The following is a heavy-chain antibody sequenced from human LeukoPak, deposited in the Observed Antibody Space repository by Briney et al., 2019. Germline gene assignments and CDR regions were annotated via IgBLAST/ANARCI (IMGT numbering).Heavy chain of an antibody. D-gene: IGHD6-13*01. V-gene: IGHV3-48*04. CDR2: ISSSGSTI. Sequence: GGSLRLSCAASGFTFSSYGMSWVRQAPGKRLEWVSYISSSGSTIYYADSVKGRFTISRDNAKNSLYLQMNSLRAEDTAVYYCASGIAAAGTHRWGQGTLVTVSS. CDR1: GFTFSSYG. J-gene: IGHJ4*02. CDR3: ASGIAAAGTHR.